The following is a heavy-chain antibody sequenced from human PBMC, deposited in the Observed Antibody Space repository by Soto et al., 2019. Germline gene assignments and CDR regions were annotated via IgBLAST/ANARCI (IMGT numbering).Heavy chain of an antibody. V-gene: IGHV3-23*01. CDR3: AKGSGYDYTYYYHCYMDV. CDR1: GFTFSRYS. J-gene: IGHJ6*03. CDR2: ISGAGGST. D-gene: IGHD5-12*01. Sequence: PGGSLRLSCAASGFTFSRYSLSWLRQAPGKGLEWVSGISGAGGSTYYTDSVKGRFTISRDNSKNTLYLQVNSLRADDTAVYYCAKGSGYDYTYYYHCYMDVWGKGTTVTVSS.